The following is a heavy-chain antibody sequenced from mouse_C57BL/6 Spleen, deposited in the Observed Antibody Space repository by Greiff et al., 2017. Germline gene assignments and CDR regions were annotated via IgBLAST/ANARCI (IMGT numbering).Heavy chain of an antibody. V-gene: IGHV1-9*01. J-gene: IGHJ3*01. CDR3: ASSPWRAWFAY. CDR2: ILPGSGST. CDR1: GYTFTGYW. Sequence: VQLQQSGAELMKPGASVKLSCKATGYTFTGYWIEWVKQRPGHGLEWIGEILPGSGSTNYNEKFNGKATFTADTSSNTAYMQLSSLATEDSAIYYGASSPWRAWFAYWGQGTLVTVSA.